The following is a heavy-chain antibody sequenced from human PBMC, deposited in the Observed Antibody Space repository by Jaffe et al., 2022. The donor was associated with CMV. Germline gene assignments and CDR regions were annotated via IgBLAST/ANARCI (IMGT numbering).Heavy chain of an antibody. CDR3: ARGVGSGSYETNDAFDI. D-gene: IGHD1-26*01. CDR2: IYYSGST. J-gene: IGHJ3*02. Sequence: QVQLQESGPGLVKPSQTLSLTCTVSGGSISSGGYYWSWIRQHPGKGLEWIGYIYYSGSTYYNPSLKSRVTISVDTSKNQFSLKLSSVTAADTAVYYCARGVGSGSYETNDAFDIWGQGTMVTVSS. V-gene: IGHV4-31*03. CDR1: GGSISSGGYY.